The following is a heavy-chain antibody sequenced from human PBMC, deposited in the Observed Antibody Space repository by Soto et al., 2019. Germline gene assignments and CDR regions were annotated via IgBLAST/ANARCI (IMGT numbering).Heavy chain of an antibody. Sequence: QVQLVESGGGVVQPGRSLRLSCAASGFTFSSYGMHWVRQAPGKGLEWVAVIWYDGSNKYYADSVKGRFTISRDNSKNTLYLQMNSLRAEDTAVYSCARDSGCLDYWGQGTLVTVSS. CDR3: ARDSGCLDY. D-gene: IGHD5-12*01. CDR1: GFTFSSYG. V-gene: IGHV3-33*01. CDR2: IWYDGSNK. J-gene: IGHJ4*02.